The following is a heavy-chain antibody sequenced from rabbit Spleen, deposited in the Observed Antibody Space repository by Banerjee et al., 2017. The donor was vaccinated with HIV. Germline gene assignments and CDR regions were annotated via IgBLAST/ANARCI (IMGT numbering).Heavy chain of an antibody. J-gene: IGHJ6*01. CDR3: ARDTGSSFSSYGMDL. CDR2: IAGSGSGFT. CDR1: GFSFSYSDY. Sequence: QSLEESGGDLVKPEGSLTLTCKASGFSFSYSDYMCWVRQAPGKGLEWISCIAGSGSGFTYSATWANGRFTCSKASSTTVTLQMTSLTVADTATYFCARDTGSSFSSYGMDLWGPGHPGHRL. D-gene: IGHD8-1*01. V-gene: IGHV1S40*01.